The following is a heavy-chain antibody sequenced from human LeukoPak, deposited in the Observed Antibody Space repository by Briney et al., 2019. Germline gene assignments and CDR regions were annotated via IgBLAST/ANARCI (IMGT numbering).Heavy chain of an antibody. Sequence: GGSLRLSCAASGFTFSSYNINWVRQAPGKGLEWVSGISPSGGITYYTDSVKGRFTISRDNSKNTVSLQMNSLRGDDTAVYYCAKDDAWGRYKDWGQGTLVTVSS. CDR3: AKDDAWGRYKD. CDR1: GFTFSSYN. V-gene: IGHV3-23*01. D-gene: IGHD3-16*01. J-gene: IGHJ1*01. CDR2: ISPSGGIT.